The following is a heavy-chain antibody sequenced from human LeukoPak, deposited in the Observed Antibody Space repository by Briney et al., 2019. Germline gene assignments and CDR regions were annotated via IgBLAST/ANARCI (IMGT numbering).Heavy chain of an antibody. V-gene: IGHV4-31*03. Sequence: ASETLSLTCTVSGGSISSGGYYWSWIRQHPGKVLEWIGYIYYSGSTYYNPSLKSRVTISVDTSKNQFSLKLSSVTAADTAVYYCARGWTAAGNNWFDPWGQGTLVTVSS. D-gene: IGHD6-13*01. CDR3: ARGWTAAGNNWFDP. CDR2: IYYSGST. J-gene: IGHJ5*02. CDR1: GGSISSGGYY.